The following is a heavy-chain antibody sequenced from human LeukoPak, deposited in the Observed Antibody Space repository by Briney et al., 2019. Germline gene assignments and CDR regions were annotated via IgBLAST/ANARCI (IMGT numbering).Heavy chain of an antibody. Sequence: GGSLRLSCAASGFTFDDYAMHWVRQAPGKGLEWVSGISWNSGSIGYADSVKGRFTISRDNAKNSLYLQMNSLRAEDTALYYCAKAAHIVVVTAALDYWGQGTLVTVSS. CDR1: GFTFDDYA. V-gene: IGHV3-9*01. J-gene: IGHJ4*02. CDR3: AKAAHIVVVTAALDY. CDR2: ISWNSGSI. D-gene: IGHD2-21*02.